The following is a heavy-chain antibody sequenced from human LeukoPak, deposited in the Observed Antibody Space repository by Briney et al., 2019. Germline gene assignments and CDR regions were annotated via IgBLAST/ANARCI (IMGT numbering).Heavy chain of an antibody. CDR2: ISVTSSYI. CDR3: AREDSGSYDPGSFDI. V-gene: IGHV3-21*01. Sequence: PGGSLRLSCAASGFTFSNYRMNWVRQAPGKGLEWVSSISVTSSYIYYADSVKGRFTISRDNANSSPSLQMHSLRAEDTSVYYCAREDSGSYDPGSFDIWGQGTLATVSS. D-gene: IGHD1-26*01. CDR1: GFTFSNYR. J-gene: IGHJ3*02.